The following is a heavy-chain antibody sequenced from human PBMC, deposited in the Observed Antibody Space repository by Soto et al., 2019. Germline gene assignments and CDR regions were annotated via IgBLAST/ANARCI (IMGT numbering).Heavy chain of an antibody. CDR3: ARGGHVVVVTAVFDY. Sequence: QVQLMQSGAEVKKPGASVKVSCKASGNTFTNYYIHWVRQAPGQGLEWMGTINPSGGHTTYAQKFLGRVTRTRETSTSTLYMELTSLRSEDTAVYYCARGGHVVVVTAVFDYWGQGTLVTVSS. CDR2: INPSGGHT. D-gene: IGHD2-21*02. V-gene: IGHV1-46*01. CDR1: GNTFTNYY. J-gene: IGHJ4*02.